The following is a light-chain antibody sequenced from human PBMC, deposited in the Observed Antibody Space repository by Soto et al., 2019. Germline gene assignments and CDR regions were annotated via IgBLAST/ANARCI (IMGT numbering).Light chain of an antibody. CDR2: DNN. J-gene: IGLJ1*01. V-gene: IGLV1-51*01. CDR3: GTWDSGLSALYV. Sequence: QSVLTQPPSVSAAPGQKVTISCSGSSSNIGNNYVSWYQQLPGTAPKLLIYDNNKRPSGIPDRFSGSKSGTSATLGITGLQTGDEADYYCGTWDSGLSALYVFGTG. CDR1: SSNIGNNY.